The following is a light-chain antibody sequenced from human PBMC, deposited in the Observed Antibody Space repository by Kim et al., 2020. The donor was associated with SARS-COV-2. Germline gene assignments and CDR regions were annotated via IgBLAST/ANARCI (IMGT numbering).Light chain of an antibody. V-gene: IGLV3-25*03. CDR3: QSADSSDTFWV. CDR2: EDT. J-gene: IGLJ3*02. Sequence: PDQTAKITFSGDALPNQYAYWFQQKPGQAPVVLIYEDTERPSGIPERFSGSTSGTTVTLTISAVQAEDEADYYCQSADSSDTFWVFGGGTQLTVL. CDR1: ALPNQY.